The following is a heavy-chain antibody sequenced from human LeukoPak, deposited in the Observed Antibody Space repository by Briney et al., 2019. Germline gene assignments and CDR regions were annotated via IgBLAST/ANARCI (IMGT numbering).Heavy chain of an antibody. D-gene: IGHD1-26*01. CDR2: IYSGGTT. CDR3: AKNRGAGSHYYYHMNV. V-gene: IGHV3-53*01. Sequence: GGSLRLSCAASGFTVSSNYMSWVRQPPGKGLEWVSVIYSGGTTHYADSVKGRFTISRDNSKNTLYLQLNSLRVEDTAVYYCAKNRGAGSHYYYHMNVWGKGTTVTVSS. J-gene: IGHJ6*03. CDR1: GFTVSSNY.